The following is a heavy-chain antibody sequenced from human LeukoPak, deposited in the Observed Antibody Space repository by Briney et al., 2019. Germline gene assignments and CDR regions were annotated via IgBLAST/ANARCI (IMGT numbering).Heavy chain of an antibody. D-gene: IGHD3-9*01. J-gene: IGHJ4*02. CDR2: IRYDGTNK. CDR3: ANGPQYNILTGYYKVRSHLDY. CDR1: RFTFSNYG. Sequence: GGSLRLSCAASRFTFSNYGMHWVRQAPGKGLEWVAFIRYDGTNKHFADSVKGRFTISRDNSKNTLYLQMNSLRAEDTAVYYCANGPQYNILTGYYKVRSHLDYWGQGTLVTVSS. V-gene: IGHV3-30*02.